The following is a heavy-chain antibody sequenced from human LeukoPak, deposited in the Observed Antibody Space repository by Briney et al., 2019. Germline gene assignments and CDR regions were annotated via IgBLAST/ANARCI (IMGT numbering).Heavy chain of an antibody. D-gene: IGHD1-26*01. CDR1: GFTFDDYA. Sequence: HSGGSLRLSCAASGFTFDDYAMHWVRQAPGKGLEWVSGISWNSGSIGYADSVKGRFTISRDNAKNSLYLQMNSLRAEDMALYYCAKARSSGSYFSLDAFDIWGQGTMVTVSS. V-gene: IGHV3-9*03. CDR2: ISWNSGSI. CDR3: AKARSSGSYFSLDAFDI. J-gene: IGHJ3*02.